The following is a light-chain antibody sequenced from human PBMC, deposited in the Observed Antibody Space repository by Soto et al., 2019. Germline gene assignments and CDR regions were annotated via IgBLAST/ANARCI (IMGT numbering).Light chain of an antibody. CDR3: SSYSISTAYL. CDR1: SSDVGGYDY. V-gene: IGLV2-14*01. J-gene: IGLJ1*01. CDR2: EVS. Sequence: SVLTQPASVSGSPGQSITISCTGTSSDVGGYDYVSWYQLHPGKAPKLMVFEVSNRPSGVSYRFSGSKSGNTASLTISGLQAEDEADYFCSSYSISTAYLFGTGTKSPS.